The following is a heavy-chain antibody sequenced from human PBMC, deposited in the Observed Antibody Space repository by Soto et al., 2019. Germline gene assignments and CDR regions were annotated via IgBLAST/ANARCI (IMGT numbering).Heavy chain of an antibody. CDR1: GDPITSYF. CDR3: ARTLSGFSCVSRQFYFDD. CDR2: LFPGGNT. Sequence: PSETLSLTCTVSGDPITSYFWSWIRQPAGKGLEWIGHLFPGGNTSLNTSLESRVSMSIDTSKNQFSLTLTSVTAAETAMYSCARTLSGFSCVSRQFYFDDWVQGSQVTVSS. V-gene: IGHV4-4*07. J-gene: IGHJ4*02. D-gene: IGHD1-26*01.